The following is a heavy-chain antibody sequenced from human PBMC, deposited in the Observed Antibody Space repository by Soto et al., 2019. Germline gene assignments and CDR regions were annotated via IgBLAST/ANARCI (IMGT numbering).Heavy chain of an antibody. CDR2: IIPIFGTA. V-gene: IGHV1-69*13. CDR3: ASNYESSGYYFFY. J-gene: IGHJ4*02. D-gene: IGHD3-22*01. CDR1: GGTFSSYA. Sequence: SVKVSCKASGGTFSSYAISWVRQAPGQGLEWMGGIIPIFGTANYAQKFQGRVTITADESTSTAYMELSSLRSEDTAVYYCASNYESSGYYFFYWGQGTLVTVSS.